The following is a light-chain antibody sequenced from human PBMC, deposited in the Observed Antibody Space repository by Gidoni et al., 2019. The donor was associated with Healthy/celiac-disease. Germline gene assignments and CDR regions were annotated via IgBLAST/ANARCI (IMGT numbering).Light chain of an antibody. V-gene: IGKV3-11*01. J-gene: IGKJ2*01. CDR3: QQRSNWPPNT. CDR1: QSVSSY. Sequence: ELVLTQSPATLSLSPGERATPSCRASQSVSSYLAWYQQKPGQAPRLLIYDASNRATGIPARVSGSGSGTDFTLTISSLEPEDFAVYYCQQRSNWPPNTFXQXTKLEIK. CDR2: DAS.